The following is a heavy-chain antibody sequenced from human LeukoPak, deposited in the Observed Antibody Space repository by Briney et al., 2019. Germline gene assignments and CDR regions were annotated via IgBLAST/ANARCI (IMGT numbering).Heavy chain of an antibody. V-gene: IGHV1-69*13. CDR2: IIPIFGTA. D-gene: IGHD7-27*01. Sequence: SVKVSCKASGGTFSSYAISWVRQAPGQGLEWMGGIIPIFGTANYAQKFQGRVTITADESTSTAYMELSSLRSEDTAVYYCATVLSGPPYYYYGMDVWGQGTTVTVSS. CDR1: GGTFSSYA. CDR3: ATVLSGPPYYYYGMDV. J-gene: IGHJ6*02.